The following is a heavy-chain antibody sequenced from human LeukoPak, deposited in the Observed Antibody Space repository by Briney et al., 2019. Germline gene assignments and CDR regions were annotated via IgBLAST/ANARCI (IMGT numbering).Heavy chain of an antibody. V-gene: IGHV4-34*01. Sequence: SETLSLTCAVYGGSFSDYYWTWIRQSPGKGLEWIGEVNHSGSTNYNPSLKSRVTISVDTSKNQFSLKLSSVTAADTAVYYCARGDYDSSGYIFDYWGQGTLVTVSS. D-gene: IGHD3-22*01. CDR3: ARGDYDSSGYIFDY. CDR1: GGSFSDYY. CDR2: VNHSGST. J-gene: IGHJ4*02.